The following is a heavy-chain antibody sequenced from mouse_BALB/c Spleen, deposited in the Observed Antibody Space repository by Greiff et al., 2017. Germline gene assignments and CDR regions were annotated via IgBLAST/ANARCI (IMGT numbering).Heavy chain of an antibody. CDR1: GYTFTSYY. CDR3: TRSTTATAWFAY. Sequence: VQLQQSGAELVKPGASVKLSCKASGYTFTSYYMYWVKQRPGQGLEWIGEINPSNGGTNFNEKFKSKATLTVDKSSSTAYMQLSSLTSEDSAVYYCTRSTTATAWFAYWGQGTLVTVSA. V-gene: IGHV1S81*02. CDR2: INPSNGGT. J-gene: IGHJ3*01. D-gene: IGHD1-2*01.